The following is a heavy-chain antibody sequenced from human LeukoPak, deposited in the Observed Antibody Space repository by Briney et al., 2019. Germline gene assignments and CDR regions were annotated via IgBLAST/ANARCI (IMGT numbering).Heavy chain of an antibody. CDR1: GYRFDDFW. V-gene: IGHV5-51*01. J-gene: IGHJ4*02. Sequence: GESLKISCKGSGYRFDDFWVGWARQVPGKGLEWMGIIHTADSGTRYSPTFQGQVIISADKSLNTAHLQWSSLTASDTAIYYCARLKVRDQQLDHFDSWGQGTLVTVSS. CDR3: ARLKVRDQQLDHFDS. CDR2: IHTADSGT. D-gene: IGHD6-13*01.